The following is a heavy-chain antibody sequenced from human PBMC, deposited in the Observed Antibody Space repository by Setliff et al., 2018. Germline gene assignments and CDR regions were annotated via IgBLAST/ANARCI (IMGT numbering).Heavy chain of an antibody. V-gene: IGHV3-48*03. CDR2: ISSGGNTI. Sequence: GGSLRLSCTASGFTFSNYEMNWVRQAPGKGLEWVSYISSGGNTIYYADSVKGRFTISRDNAKNSLYLQMNSLRAEDTAVYYCARDRYCSSASCYATQYNWFDPWGQGTLVTVSS. D-gene: IGHD2-2*01. CDR1: GFTFSNYE. J-gene: IGHJ5*02. CDR3: ARDRYCSSASCYATQYNWFDP.